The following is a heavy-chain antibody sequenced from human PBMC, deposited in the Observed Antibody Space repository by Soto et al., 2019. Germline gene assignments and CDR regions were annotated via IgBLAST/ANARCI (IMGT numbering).Heavy chain of an antibody. D-gene: IGHD3-3*01. CDR1: GYIFTSYW. CDR2: IDPTDSYT. CDR3: ARRGDYFDL. V-gene: IGHV5-10-1*04. J-gene: IGHJ4*02. Sequence: GESLKISCKVSGYIFTSYWISWVRQMPGKGLEWMGRIDPTDSYTDYSPSFQGQVTISVDKSITTAYLQWSSLEASDTAMYYCARRGDYFDLWGQGTLVTVSS.